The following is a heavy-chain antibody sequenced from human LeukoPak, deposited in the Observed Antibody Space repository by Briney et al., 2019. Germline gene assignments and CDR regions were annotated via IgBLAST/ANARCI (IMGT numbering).Heavy chain of an antibody. CDR1: GGSISSSY. Sequence: SETLSLTCTVSGGSISSSYWKWIRHPPGKGLEWIGFFYYCGNTNSNPSLNGRVTLSIDTSKNQFSLNLRSVTAADSAVYYCARENYGRGYSNGFGMDVWGQGTTVTVSS. D-gene: IGHD5-18*01. V-gene: IGHV4-59*01. J-gene: IGHJ6*02. CDR3: ARENYGRGYSNGFGMDV. CDR2: FYYCGNT.